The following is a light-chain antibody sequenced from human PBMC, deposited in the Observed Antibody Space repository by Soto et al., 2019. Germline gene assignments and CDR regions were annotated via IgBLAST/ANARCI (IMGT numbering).Light chain of an antibody. Sequence: DIQLTQSPSFLSASVGDRVTITCRASQGISDYLAWYQQEPGNAPKLLIYATSTLQSGVPSRFRGSGSGTEFTLTISSLQPEDFATYCCQQLRSYPLTFGGGTKVDIK. V-gene: IGKV1-9*01. CDR3: QQLRSYPLT. CDR1: QGISDY. CDR2: ATS. J-gene: IGKJ4*01.